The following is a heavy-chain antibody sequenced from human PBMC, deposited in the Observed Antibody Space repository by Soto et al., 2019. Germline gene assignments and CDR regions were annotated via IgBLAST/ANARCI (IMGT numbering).Heavy chain of an antibody. D-gene: IGHD2-8*01. CDR3: AKDLRPGHYCTNGVCSTC. CDR1: GFTFSSYA. CDR2: ISGSGGST. V-gene: IGHV3-23*01. Sequence: EVQLLESGGGLVQPGGSLRLSCAASGFTFSSYAMSWVRQAPGKGLEWVSAISGSGGSTYYADSVKGRFTISRDNSKHTVYLQMNSLRADDTAVYYCAKDLRPGHYCTNGVCSTCWGQGNLVTVSS. J-gene: IGHJ4*02.